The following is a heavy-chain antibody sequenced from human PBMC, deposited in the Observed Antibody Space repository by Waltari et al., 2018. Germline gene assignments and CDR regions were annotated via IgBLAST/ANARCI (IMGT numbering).Heavy chain of an antibody. J-gene: IGHJ4*02. Sequence: QVQLQQWGAGLLKPSETLSLTCAVYGGSFSGYYWSWIRQPPGKGLEWIGEIHHSGSTNDNQASKRRVTISGETAKNQFNRKLSYVTAADTGVDYCASLRGYLWGWGQGTLVTVSS. CDR1: GGSFSGYY. CDR2: IHHSGST. CDR3: ASLRGYLWG. D-gene: IGHD3-10*01. V-gene: IGHV4-34*01.